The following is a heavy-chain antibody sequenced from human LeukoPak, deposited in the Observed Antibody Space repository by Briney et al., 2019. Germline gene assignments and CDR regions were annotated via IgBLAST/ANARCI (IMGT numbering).Heavy chain of an antibody. Sequence: GGSLRLSCAASGFTVSSNYMSWVRQAPGKGLEWVSVIYSGGSTYYADSVKGRFTISRDNSKNTLYLQMNSLRAEDTAVYYCAKDQDVAAAGTWGSIDYWGQGTLVTVSS. CDR3: AKDQDVAAAGTWGSIDY. CDR2: IYSGGST. J-gene: IGHJ4*02. V-gene: IGHV3-53*01. D-gene: IGHD6-13*01. CDR1: GFTVSSNY.